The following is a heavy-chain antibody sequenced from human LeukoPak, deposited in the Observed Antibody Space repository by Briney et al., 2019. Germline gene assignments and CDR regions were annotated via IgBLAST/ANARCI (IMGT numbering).Heavy chain of an antibody. Sequence: GGSLRLSCAASGFTFSSYGMHWVRQAPGKGLEWVAVIWYDGSNKYYADSVKGRFTISRDNSKNTLYLQMNSLRAEDTAVYYCAGDRLITISYYGMDVWGQGTTVTVSS. CDR3: AGDRLITISYYGMDV. V-gene: IGHV3-33*01. D-gene: IGHD3-3*01. CDR1: GFTFSSYG. CDR2: IWYDGSNK. J-gene: IGHJ6*02.